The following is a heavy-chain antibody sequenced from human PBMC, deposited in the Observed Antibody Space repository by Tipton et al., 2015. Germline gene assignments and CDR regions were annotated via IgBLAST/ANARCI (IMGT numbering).Heavy chain of an antibody. D-gene: IGHD6-19*01. J-gene: IGHJ4*02. Sequence: TLSLTCTVSGGSISSSSYYWGWIRQPPGKGLEWIGTIYYSGSTYYNPSLKSRVTISVDTSRNQFSLKLSSVTAADTAVYYCARDLAVAGLDYWGQGTLVTVSS. CDR2: IYYSGST. CDR1: GGSISSSSYY. CDR3: ARDLAVAGLDY. V-gene: IGHV4-39*02.